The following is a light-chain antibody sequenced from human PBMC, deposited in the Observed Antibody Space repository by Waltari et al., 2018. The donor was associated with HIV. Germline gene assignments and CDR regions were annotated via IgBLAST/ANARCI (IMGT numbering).Light chain of an antibody. J-gene: IGLJ3*02. CDR2: AVN. CDR1: RRDLGGFDY. CDR3: SSYADTNIVL. Sequence: QSALTHPPPASGAPGQSAPLPCTQTRRDLGGFDYVTWYQQNPAKSPKLLIYAVNRRPSGVPDLFSGSKSGNTASLTVSGLQTEDEADYYCSSYADTNIVLFGGGTKLTVL. V-gene: IGLV2-8*01.